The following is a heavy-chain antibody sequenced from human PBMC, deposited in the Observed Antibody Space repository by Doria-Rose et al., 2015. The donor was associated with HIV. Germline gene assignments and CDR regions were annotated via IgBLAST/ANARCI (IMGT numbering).Heavy chain of an antibody. D-gene: IGHD5-12*01. V-gene: IGHV4-31*03. J-gene: IGHJ4*02. CDR2: IYYSGSA. CDR1: GDSISSSGFY. Sequence: VQLQESGPGLVKPSQTLSLNCTVSGDSISSSGFYWNWIRHLPGKGPEWIGYIYYSGSAYYNPSLKSRLTISVDTSKSQFSLALRSVTAADTAVYYCARGGGYDPGLYWGQGNLVTVSS. CDR3: ARGGGYDPGLY.